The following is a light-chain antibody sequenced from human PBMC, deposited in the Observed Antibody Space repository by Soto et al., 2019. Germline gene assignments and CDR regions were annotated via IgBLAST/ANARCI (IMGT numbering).Light chain of an antibody. J-gene: IGKJ1*01. Sequence: EIVMTQSPATLSVSPGERATLSCRASQSVSSSLAWYQQKPGQAPRLLIYGASTRATGIPLRFSGSGSGTEFTLTISSLPSEDFALYHCQQYNNRPWTFGQGTKVEIK. CDR1: QSVSSS. V-gene: IGKV3-15*01. CDR3: QQYNNRPWT. CDR2: GAS.